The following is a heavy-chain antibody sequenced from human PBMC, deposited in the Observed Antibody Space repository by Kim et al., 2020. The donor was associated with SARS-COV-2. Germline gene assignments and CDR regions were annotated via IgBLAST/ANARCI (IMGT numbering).Heavy chain of an antibody. Sequence: GGSLRLSCAASGFTFSSYWMHWVRQAPGKGLVWVSRIKCDGSSKSYADSVKGRFTISRDNAKNTLYLQMNSLRAEDTAVYYCARTRVGDSLTPFHYGGQGTLVTASS. CDR1: GFTFSSYW. D-gene: IGHD2-21*02. CDR3: ARTRVGDSLTPFHY. V-gene: IGHV3-74*01. J-gene: IGHJ4*02. CDR2: IKCDGSSK.